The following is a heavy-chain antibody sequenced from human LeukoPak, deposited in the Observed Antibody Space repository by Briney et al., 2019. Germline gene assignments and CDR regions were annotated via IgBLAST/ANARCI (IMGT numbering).Heavy chain of an antibody. J-gene: IGHJ4*02. CDR2: IYSGGST. CDR3: ARESRSYYGSGSYGYFDY. V-gene: IGHV3-53*01. D-gene: IGHD3-10*01. CDR1: GFTVSSNY. Sequence: GGSLRLSCAASGFTVSSNYMSWVRQAPGKGLEWVSVIYSGGSTYYADSVKGRFTISRDNSKNTLYLQMNSLRAEDTAVYYCARESRSYYGSGSYGYFDYWGQGTLVTVSS.